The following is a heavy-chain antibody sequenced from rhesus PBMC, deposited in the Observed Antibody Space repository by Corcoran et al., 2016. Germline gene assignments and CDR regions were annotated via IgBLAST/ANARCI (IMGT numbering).Heavy chain of an antibody. Sequence: QVQLQESGPGLVKPSETLSLTCAVSGGSISGYYYWSWIRQPPGKGLEWIGSIYGSGGSNYLNPSLKCRVTLSVYTSKNQFSLKLSSVTAADTAVYYCASHYYSGSYYNDYWGQGVLVTVSS. D-gene: IGHD3-16*01. CDR2: IYGSGGSN. CDR3: ASHYYSGSYYNDY. V-gene: IGHV4S14*01. CDR1: GGSISGYYY. J-gene: IGHJ4*01.